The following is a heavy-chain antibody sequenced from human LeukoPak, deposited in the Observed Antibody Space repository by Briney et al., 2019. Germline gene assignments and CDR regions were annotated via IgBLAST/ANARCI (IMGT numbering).Heavy chain of an antibody. CDR2: ISYDGSDK. V-gene: IGHV3-30*04. CDR3: AKVGVEMAAGLGY. CDR1: GFTFSNYA. J-gene: IGHJ4*02. D-gene: IGHD5-24*01. Sequence: PGGTLRLSCAASGFTFSNYAMHWVRQAPGKGLEWVAAISYDGSDKYYADSVKGRFTISRDNSKNTLYLQMNSLRAEDTAVYYCAKVGVEMAAGLGYWGQGTLVTVSS.